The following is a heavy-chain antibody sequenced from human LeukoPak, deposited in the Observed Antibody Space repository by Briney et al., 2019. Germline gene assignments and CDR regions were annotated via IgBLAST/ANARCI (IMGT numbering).Heavy chain of an antibody. V-gene: IGHV3-23*01. CDR2: ISGSGGST. CDR1: GFTFSSYA. D-gene: IGHD3-3*01. J-gene: IGHJ4*02. CDR3: AKRSTIFGVVIMYFDY. Sequence: GGSLRLSCAASGFTFSSYAMSWVRQAPGKGLEWVSAISGSGGSTYYADSVKGRFTISRDNSKNTLYLQMNSLRAEDAAVYYCAKRSTIFGVVIMYFDYWGQGTLVTVSS.